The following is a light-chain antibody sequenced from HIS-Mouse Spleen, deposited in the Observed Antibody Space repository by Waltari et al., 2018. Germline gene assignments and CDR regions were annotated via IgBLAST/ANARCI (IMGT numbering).Light chain of an antibody. V-gene: IGKV4-1*01. Sequence: DIVMTQSPDSLAVSLGERATINCKSSQSVLYSSNNKNYLAWYQQKPGQPPKLLIYCAPTREAGVPDRFSGSGSGTDFTLTISSLQPEDFATYYCQQLNSYPLITFGPGTKVDIK. CDR3: QQLNSYPLIT. J-gene: IGKJ3*01. CDR1: QSVLYSSNNKNY. CDR2: CAP.